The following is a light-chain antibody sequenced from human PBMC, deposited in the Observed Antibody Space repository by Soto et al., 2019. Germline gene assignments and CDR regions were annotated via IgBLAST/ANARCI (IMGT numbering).Light chain of an antibody. CDR1: QSISSR. CDR3: QQYNSYSL. J-gene: IGKJ1*01. Sequence: DIQMTQSPSTLSASVGDRVTITCRASQSISSRLAWYQQKPGKAPKLLIYDASSLESGVPSRFSGSGSGTEFTLTISSLQPDDFATYYCQQYNSYSLFGQGIKV. CDR2: DAS. V-gene: IGKV1-5*01.